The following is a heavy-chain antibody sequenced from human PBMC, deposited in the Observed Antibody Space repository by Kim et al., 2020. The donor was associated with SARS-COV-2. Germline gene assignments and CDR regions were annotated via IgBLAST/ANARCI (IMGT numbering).Heavy chain of an antibody. D-gene: IGHD3-10*01. V-gene: IGHV1-3*01. CDR2: INAGNGIT. Sequence: ASVKVSCKSSGYTFTSYAMHWVRQAPGQRLEWMGWINAGNGITKYSQKFQGRVTITRDTSASTAYMELSSLTSEDTAVYYCARRDGSVSWGQGTLVTVSS. CDR1: GYTFTSYA. J-gene: IGHJ4*02. CDR3: ARRDGSVS.